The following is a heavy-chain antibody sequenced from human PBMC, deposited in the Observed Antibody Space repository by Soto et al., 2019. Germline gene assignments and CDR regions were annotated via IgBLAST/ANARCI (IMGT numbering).Heavy chain of an antibody. CDR1: GGSISSSNW. CDR3: ARDVDSSGYLRI. V-gene: IGHV4-4*02. J-gene: IGHJ3*02. Sequence: QVQLQESGPGLVKPSGTLSLTCAVSGGSISSSNWWSWVRQPPGKGLEWIGEIYHSGGTSYNPSLQSPVXXXVXXSQNPSSLTLPSVSAADTAGYYCARDVDSSGYLRIWGQGTMVTVSS. D-gene: IGHD3-22*01. CDR2: IYHSGGT.